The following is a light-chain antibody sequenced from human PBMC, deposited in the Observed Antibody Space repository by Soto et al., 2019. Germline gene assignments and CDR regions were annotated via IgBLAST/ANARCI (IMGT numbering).Light chain of an antibody. CDR2: GAS. Sequence: EIVMTQSPATLSVSPGERATLSCRASQSVRNKLSWYQQKPGQAPSLLIYGASTRATGIPARFSGSGSGTEFTLTISSLQSEDFAVYFCHQYNNWPRTFGQGTRLEI. CDR1: QSVRNK. CDR3: HQYNNWPRT. V-gene: IGKV3-15*01. J-gene: IGKJ5*01.